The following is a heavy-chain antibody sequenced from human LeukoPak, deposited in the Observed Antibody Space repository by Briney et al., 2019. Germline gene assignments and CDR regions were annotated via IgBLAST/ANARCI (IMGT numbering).Heavy chain of an antibody. CDR1: GYTFTVYY. CDR3: ARDRGSTGYWGFDY. V-gene: IGHV1-2*02. D-gene: IGHD3-9*01. Sequence: ASVTVSFTASGYTFTVYYMHWVRHAPGQGLEWMGWINPDSGGTIYAHKFQGRVTMTRDTSISTAYMDLSSLRSDDTAVYYCARDRGSTGYWGFDYWGQGTLVTVSS. CDR2: INPDSGGT. J-gene: IGHJ4*02.